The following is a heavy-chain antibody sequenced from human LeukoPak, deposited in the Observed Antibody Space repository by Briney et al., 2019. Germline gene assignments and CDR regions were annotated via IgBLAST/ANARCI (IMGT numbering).Heavy chain of an antibody. CDR2: INPNSGGT. V-gene: IGHV1-2*06. D-gene: IGHD6-13*01. CDR3: ARDMQQLVLGLFGDAFDI. J-gene: IGHJ3*02. CDR1: GYTFTCYY. Sequence: GASVKVSCKASGYTFTCYYMHWVRQAPGQGLEWMGRINPNSGGTNYAQKFQGRVTMTSDTSISTAYMELSRLRSDDTAVYYCARDMQQLVLGLFGDAFDIWGQGTMVTVSS.